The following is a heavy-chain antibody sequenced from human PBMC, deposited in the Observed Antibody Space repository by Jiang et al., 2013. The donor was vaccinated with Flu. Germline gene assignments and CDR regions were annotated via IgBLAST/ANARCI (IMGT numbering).Heavy chain of an antibody. J-gene: IGHJ4*02. CDR3: ARDGRVDIVATMPYYFDY. D-gene: IGHD5-12*01. Sequence: QLVESGGGLVQPGGSLRLSCAASGFTFSTYSMNWVRQAPGKGLEWVSYISSRSSHIYYADSVKGRFTISRDNAKNSLYLQMNSLRAEDTAVYYCARDGRVDIVATMPYYFDYWGQGTLVTVSS. V-gene: IGHV3-48*01. CDR1: GFTFSTYS. CDR2: ISSRSSHI.